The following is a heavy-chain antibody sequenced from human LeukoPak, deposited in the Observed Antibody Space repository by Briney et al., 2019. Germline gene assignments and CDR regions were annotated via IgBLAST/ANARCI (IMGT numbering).Heavy chain of an antibody. D-gene: IGHD3-10*01. CDR1: GFSLSTSGVG. Sequence: SGPTLVNPTQTLTLTCTFSGFSLSTSGVGVGWIRQPPVEALEWLALIYWDDDERYRPSLKNRLTITKDTSKNQVVLTMTSMDPVDTATYYCAGGSGRTFDYWGQGTLVTVSS. V-gene: IGHV2-5*02. CDR2: IYWDDDE. CDR3: AGGSGRTFDY. J-gene: IGHJ4*02.